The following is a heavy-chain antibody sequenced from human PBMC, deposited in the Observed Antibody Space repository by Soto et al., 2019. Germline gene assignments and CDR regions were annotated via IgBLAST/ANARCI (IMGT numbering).Heavy chain of an antibody. J-gene: IGHJ6*02. D-gene: IGHD2-15*01. CDR1: GFMFSNYW. V-gene: IGHV3-7*01. Sequence: GGSLRLSCAASGFMFSNYWMSWVRQAPGKGLEWVAIIKQDGSDKYYVDSVKGRFTISRDNSKNTLYLQMNSLRAEDTAVYYCAKDGEYCSGGSCYRNYYYYGMDVWGQGTTVTVSS. CDR2: IKQDGSDK. CDR3: AKDGEYCSGGSCYRNYYYYGMDV.